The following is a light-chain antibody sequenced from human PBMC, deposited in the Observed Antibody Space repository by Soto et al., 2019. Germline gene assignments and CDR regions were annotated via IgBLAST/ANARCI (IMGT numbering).Light chain of an antibody. CDR3: QKYNNVPRT. J-gene: IGKJ1*01. CDR2: AAA. CDR1: QGISDY. V-gene: IGKV1-27*01. Sequence: DIQMTQSPSSLSASVGDRVTITCRASQGISDYLAWYQQKPGKVPKLLIYAAATLQSGVSSRFSGSGSGTDFTLTISSLQPEDVATYYCQKYNNVPRTFGQGTKVEIK.